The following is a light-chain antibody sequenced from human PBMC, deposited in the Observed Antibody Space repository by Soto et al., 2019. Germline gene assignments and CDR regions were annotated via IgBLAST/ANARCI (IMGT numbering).Light chain of an antibody. CDR3: SSFTTTYFYV. J-gene: IGLJ1*01. CDR1: GGDIGAYNY. V-gene: IGLV2-14*01. Sequence: QSVLTQPASVSGSLGQSITLSCTGSGGDIGAYNYVSWYQQHPGKAPKLIIYGVTHRPSGVSSRFSASKSAYTASLTISALQAEDEADYYCSSFTTTYFYVFGPGTKLPVL. CDR2: GVT.